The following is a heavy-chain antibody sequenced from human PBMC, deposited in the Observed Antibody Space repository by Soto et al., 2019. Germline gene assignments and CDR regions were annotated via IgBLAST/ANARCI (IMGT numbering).Heavy chain of an antibody. D-gene: IGHD1-26*01. CDR3: ARQKWEQPKWFDH. V-gene: IGHV4-39*01. Sequence: QLQLQESGPGLVKPSETLSLTCSLSGGAISDARFYWGWIRQTPGKGLEWIGSIFYSGTTFFNPALQCRVTIAVDTSENQVSLKLSSVTAADTALYFCARQKWEQPKWFDHWGQGTLVTVSS. CDR2: IFYSGTT. CDR1: GGAISDARFY. J-gene: IGHJ5*02.